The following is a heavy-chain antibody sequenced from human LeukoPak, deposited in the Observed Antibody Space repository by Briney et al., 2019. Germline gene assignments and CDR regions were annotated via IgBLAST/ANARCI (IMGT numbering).Heavy chain of an antibody. CDR2: ISFDGSKK. CDR1: GFTFNNYV. CDR3: ARFVNTYFDY. V-gene: IGHV3-30*03. J-gene: IGHJ4*02. D-gene: IGHD6-6*01. Sequence: GRSLRLSCAASGFTFNNYVMHWVRQAPGKGLEWVAVISFDGSKKYSVDSVKGRFTISRDNSKNTLYLQMNSLRAEDTAVYYCARFVNTYFDYWGQGTLLTVSS.